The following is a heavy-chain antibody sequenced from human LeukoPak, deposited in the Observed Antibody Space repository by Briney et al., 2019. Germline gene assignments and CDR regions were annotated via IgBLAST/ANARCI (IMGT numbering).Heavy chain of an antibody. D-gene: IGHD3-10*01. J-gene: IGHJ4*02. CDR2: ISAYNGNT. CDR3: ARERVVRGVIPGY. CDR1: VYTLTSYG. Sequence: ASVKVPCKASVYTLTSYGISRVRQAPGQGLEWMGWISAYNGNTNYAQKLQGRVTMTTDTSTSTAYMELRSLRSDDTAVYYCARERVVRGVIPGYWGQGTLVTVSS. V-gene: IGHV1-18*04.